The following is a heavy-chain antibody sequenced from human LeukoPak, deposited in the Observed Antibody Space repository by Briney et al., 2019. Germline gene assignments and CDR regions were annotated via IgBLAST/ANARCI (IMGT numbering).Heavy chain of an antibody. Sequence: PGRSLRLSCAASGFTFSSYGMHWVRQAPGKELEWVAVISYDGTNKYYADSVKGRFTISRDNSKNTLYVQMNSLRTEDTAVYYCAKERGTTTWFDYWGQGTLVTVSS. J-gene: IGHJ4*02. CDR2: ISYDGTNK. V-gene: IGHV3-30*18. D-gene: IGHD1-14*01. CDR1: GFTFSSYG. CDR3: AKERGTTTWFDY.